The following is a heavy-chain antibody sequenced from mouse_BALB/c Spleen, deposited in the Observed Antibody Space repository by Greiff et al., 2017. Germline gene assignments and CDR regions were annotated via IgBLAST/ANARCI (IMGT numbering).Heavy chain of an antibody. V-gene: IGHV5-17*02. CDR3: ARWGTTAMDY. Sequence: EVHLVESGGGLVQPGGSRKLSCAASGFTFSSFGMHWVRQAPEKGLEWVAYISSGSSTIYYADTVKGRFTISRDNPKNTLFLQMTSLRSEDTAMYYCARWGTTAMDYWGQGTSVTVSS. CDR2: ISSGSSTI. CDR1: GFTFSSFG. D-gene: IGHD1-1*01. J-gene: IGHJ4*01.